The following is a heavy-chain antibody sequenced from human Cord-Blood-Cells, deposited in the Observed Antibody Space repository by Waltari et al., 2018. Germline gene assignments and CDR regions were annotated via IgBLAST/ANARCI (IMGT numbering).Heavy chain of an antibody. J-gene: IGHJ4*02. CDR1: GGSISSSSYY. CDR3: ARQRRFASGPTVATIDY. D-gene: IGHD5-12*01. V-gene: IGHV4-39*01. CDR2: MYYSGST. Sequence: QLQLQESGPGLVKPSETLSLTGTVSGGSISSSSYYWGWIRPPPGKGLEWIGSMYYSGSTYYNPSLKSRVTISVDTSKNQFSRKLSSVTAADTAVYYCARQRRFASGPTVATIDYWGQGTLVTVSS.